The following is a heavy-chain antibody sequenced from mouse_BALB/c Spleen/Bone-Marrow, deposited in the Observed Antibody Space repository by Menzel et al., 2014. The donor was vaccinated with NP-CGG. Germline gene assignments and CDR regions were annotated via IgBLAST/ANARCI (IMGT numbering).Heavy chain of an antibody. D-gene: IGHD2-3*01. J-gene: IGHJ4*01. CDR1: GYTFTTYY. CDR3: ARWLLPYYAMDC. CDR2: IYPRNVNT. Sequence: QVQLQQSGPELVKPGASVRMSCKASGYTFTTYYIHWVKQRPGLGLEWIGWIYPRNVNTNYNEKFRGKATLTADKSSSTAYMQLSSPTSEDSAVYFCARWLLPYYAMDCWGQGTSVTVSS. V-gene: IGHV1S56*01.